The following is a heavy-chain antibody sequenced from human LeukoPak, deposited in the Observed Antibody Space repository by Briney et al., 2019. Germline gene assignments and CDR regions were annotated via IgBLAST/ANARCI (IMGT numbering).Heavy chain of an antibody. D-gene: IGHD2-21*02. CDR3: ATLEMAYCGGDCYQRFDY. J-gene: IGHJ4*02. Sequence: SVKVSCKASGGTFSSYAISWVRQAPGQGLEWMGRIIPILGIANYAQKFQGRVTITADKSTSTAYMELSSLRSEDTAVYYCATLEMAYCGGDCYQRFDYWGQGTLVTVSS. CDR2: IIPILGIA. V-gene: IGHV1-69*04. CDR1: GGTFSSYA.